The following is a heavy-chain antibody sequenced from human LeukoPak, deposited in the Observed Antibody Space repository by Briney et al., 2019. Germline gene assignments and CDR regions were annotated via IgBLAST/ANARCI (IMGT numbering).Heavy chain of an antibody. J-gene: IGHJ3*02. CDR3: TRLRAVGATGGDAFDI. CDR2: IYYSGST. Sequence: PSETLSLTCTVSGGSINSYYWSWIRQPPGKGLEWIGYIYYSGSTNYNPSLKSRVTISVDTSKNQFSLKLSSVTAADTAVYYCTRLRAVGATGGDAFDIWGQGTMVTVSS. D-gene: IGHD1-26*01. V-gene: IGHV4-59*01. CDR1: GGSINSYY.